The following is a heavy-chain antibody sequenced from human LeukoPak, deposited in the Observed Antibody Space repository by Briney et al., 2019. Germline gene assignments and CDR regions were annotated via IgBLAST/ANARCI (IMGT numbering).Heavy chain of an antibody. CDR1: GYTFTGYY. CDR2: INPNSGGT. CDR3: AREDGELLPDY. J-gene: IGHJ4*02. Sequence: ASVKVSCKASGYTFTGYYMHWVRQAPGQGLEWMGWINPNSGGTNNAQKFQGRVTMTRDTSISTAYMELSRLRSDDTAVYYCAREDGELLPDYWGQGTLVTVSS. V-gene: IGHV1-2*02. D-gene: IGHD1-26*01.